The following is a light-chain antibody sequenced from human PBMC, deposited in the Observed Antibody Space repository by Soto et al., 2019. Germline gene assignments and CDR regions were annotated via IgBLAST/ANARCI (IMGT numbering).Light chain of an antibody. CDR2: DNS. Sequence: QSVLTQPPSVSGAPGQRVTISCTGSSSNIGAGYDVHWYQQLPGTAPKLLIYDNSNRPSGVPDRFSGSKSDTSASLAITGLQAEDEADYYCQSHDSSLSVVFGTGTKVTVL. V-gene: IGLV1-40*01. J-gene: IGLJ1*01. CDR3: QSHDSSLSVV. CDR1: SSNIGAGYD.